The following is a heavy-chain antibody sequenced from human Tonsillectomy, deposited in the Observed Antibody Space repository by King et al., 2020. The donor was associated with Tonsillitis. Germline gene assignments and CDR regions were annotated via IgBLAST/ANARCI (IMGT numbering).Heavy chain of an antibody. CDR1: GFTFSSFA. CDR2: ISDSAGGT. Sequence: VQLVESGGGLVQPGGSLRLSCAASGFTFSSFAMTWVRQAPGKGLAWVSIISDSAGGTYYADSVNGRFTISRDNSKNTLHLQVNGLRAEDTAVYYCAKLLRSGYHLYYMDVWGKGTTVTVSS. CDR3: AKLLRSGYHLYYMDV. V-gene: IGHV3-23*04. D-gene: IGHD3-3*01. J-gene: IGHJ6*03.